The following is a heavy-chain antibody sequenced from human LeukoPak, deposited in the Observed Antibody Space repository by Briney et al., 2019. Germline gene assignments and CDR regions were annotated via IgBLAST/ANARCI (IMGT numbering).Heavy chain of an antibody. D-gene: IGHD3-3*02. V-gene: IGHV3-15*07. CDR1: GFTYSNVW. Sequence: GGSLRLSCAASGFTYSNVWMNWVRQAPGKGLEWVGRIKTNAEGGTLDYTAPVKGRFTISRDDSKNTLYLQMDSLEVEDTGMYYCTTGIDDEGGYWGQGTLVTVSS. J-gene: IGHJ4*02. CDR2: IKTNAEGGTL. CDR3: TTGIDDEGGY.